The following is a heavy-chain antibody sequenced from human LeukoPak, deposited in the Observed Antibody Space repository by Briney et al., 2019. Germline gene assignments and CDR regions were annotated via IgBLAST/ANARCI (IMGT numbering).Heavy chain of an antibody. D-gene: IGHD4-17*01. J-gene: IGHJ6*03. Sequence: SETLSLTCAVYGGSFSGYYWSWIRQPPGKGLEWIGEINHSGSTNYNPSLKSRVTISVDTSKNQFSLKLSSVTAADTAVYYCARDFRSDYGYYYYYYMDVWGKGTTVTVSS. CDR2: INHSGST. V-gene: IGHV4-34*01. CDR1: GGSFSGYY. CDR3: ARDFRSDYGYYYYYYMDV.